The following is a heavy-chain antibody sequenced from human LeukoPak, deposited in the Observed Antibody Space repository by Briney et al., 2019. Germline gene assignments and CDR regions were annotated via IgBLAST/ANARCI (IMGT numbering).Heavy chain of an antibody. Sequence: PSETLSLTCAVYGGSFSGYYWSWIRQPPGKGLEWIGSIYYSGSTYYNPSLKGRVIISVDTSKNQFSLRLSSVTAADTAVYYCAGLLWFGEFSGVVRAFDIWGQGTMVTVSS. CDR2: IYYSGST. D-gene: IGHD3-10*01. J-gene: IGHJ3*02. V-gene: IGHV4-34*01. CDR3: AGLLWFGEFSGVVRAFDI. CDR1: GGSFSGYY.